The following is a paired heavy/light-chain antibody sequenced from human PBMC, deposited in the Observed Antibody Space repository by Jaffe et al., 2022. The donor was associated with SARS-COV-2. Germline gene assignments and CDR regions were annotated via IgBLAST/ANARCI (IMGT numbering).Light chain of an antibody. CDR3: QQSYSTPPT. CDR1: HGISRF. J-gene: IGKJ4*01. CDR2: EAS. Sequence: DIQMTQSPFSLSAPVGDRVTITCRASHGISRFLNWFQQKPGKAPKLLIFEASRLQSGVPSRFSGSGSGTDFTLTISSLQPEDFATYYCQQSYSTPPTFGGGTKVEI. V-gene: IGKV1-39*01.
Heavy chain of an antibody. Sequence: EEELVESGGGLVQPGGSLRLSCEVSGFSFSSFGMNWVRQVPGRGLEWVSFISNSGSTIHYADSVKGRFTVSRDDAKNSLFLQMNSLRAEDTAVYFCARDEGIVGMTEDSYYNMDVWGTGTAVIVSS. D-gene: IGHD1-1*01. J-gene: IGHJ6*03. V-gene: IGHV3-48*03. CDR1: GFSFSSFG. CDR2: ISNSGSTI. CDR3: ARDEGIVGMTEDSYYNMDV.